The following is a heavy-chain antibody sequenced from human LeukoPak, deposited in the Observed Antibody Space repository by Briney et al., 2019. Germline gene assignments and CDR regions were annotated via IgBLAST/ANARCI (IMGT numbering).Heavy chain of an antibody. CDR3: ARTSYYNLWSGDLDYYYMDV. CDR2: MNPNSGNT. J-gene: IGHJ6*03. Sequence: ASVKVSCKASGYTFTSYDINWVRQATGQGLEWMGWMNPNSGNTGYAQKFQGRVTITRNTSISTAYMELSSLRSKDTAVYYCARTSYYNLWSGDLDYYYMDVWGKGTTVTVSS. D-gene: IGHD3-3*01. CDR1: GYTFTSYD. V-gene: IGHV1-8*03.